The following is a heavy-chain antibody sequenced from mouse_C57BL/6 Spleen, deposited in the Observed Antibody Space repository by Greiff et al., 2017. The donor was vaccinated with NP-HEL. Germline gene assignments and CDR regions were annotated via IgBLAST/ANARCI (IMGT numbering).Heavy chain of an antibody. Sequence: EVMLVESEGGLVQPGSSMKLSCTASGFTFSDYYMAWVRQVPEKGLEWVANINYDGSSTYYLDSLKSRFIISRDNAKNILYLHMSSLKSEDTATYYCAREKRRAMDYWGQGTSVTVSA. CDR2: INYDGSST. J-gene: IGHJ4*01. V-gene: IGHV5-16*01. CDR1: GFTFSDYY. CDR3: AREKRRAMDY.